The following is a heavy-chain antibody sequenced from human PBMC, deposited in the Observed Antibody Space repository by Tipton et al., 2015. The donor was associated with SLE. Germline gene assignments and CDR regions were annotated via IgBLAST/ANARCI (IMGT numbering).Heavy chain of an antibody. J-gene: IGHJ1*01. CDR1: GGSISSYY. CDR2: IYYSGST. D-gene: IGHD2-21*01. V-gene: IGHV4-59*12. CDR3: AGSGPIPH. Sequence: TLSLTCTVSGGSISSYYWSWIRQPPGKGLEWIGYIYYSGSTNYNPSLKSRVTISVDTSKNQFSLKLSSVTAADTAVYYCAGSGPIPHWGQGTLVTVSS.